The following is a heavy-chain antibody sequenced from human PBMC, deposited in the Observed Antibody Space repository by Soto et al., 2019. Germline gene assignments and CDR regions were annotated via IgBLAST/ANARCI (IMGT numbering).Heavy chain of an antibody. D-gene: IGHD3-22*01. CDR3: VKDDYYDSSGAIDF. V-gene: IGHV3-30*18. CDR1: GFTFSSYG. J-gene: IGHJ4*02. Sequence: PGGSLRLSCAASGFTFSSYGMHWVRQAPGKGLEWVAVISYDGSNKYYADSVKGRFTISRDNSKNTLYLQMNSLRAEDTAVYYCVKDDYYDSSGAIDFWGQGTLVTVSS. CDR2: ISYDGSNK.